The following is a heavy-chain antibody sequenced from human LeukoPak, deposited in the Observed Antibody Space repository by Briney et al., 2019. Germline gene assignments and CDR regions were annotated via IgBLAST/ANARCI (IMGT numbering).Heavy chain of an antibody. D-gene: IGHD3-22*01. CDR3: AKDYDSSGYKYYYYYGMDV. Sequence: GGSLRLSCAASGFTFSSYGMHWVRQAPGKGLEWVAVISYDGSNKYYADSVKGRFTISRDNSKNTLYLQMNSLRAEDTAAYYCAKDYDSSGYKYYYYYGMDVWGQGTTVTGSS. J-gene: IGHJ6*02. CDR1: GFTFSSYG. CDR2: ISYDGSNK. V-gene: IGHV3-30*18.